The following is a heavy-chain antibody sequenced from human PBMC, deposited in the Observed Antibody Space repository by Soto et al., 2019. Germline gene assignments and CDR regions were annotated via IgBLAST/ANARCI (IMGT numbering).Heavy chain of an antibody. D-gene: IGHD3-3*01. CDR3: AKDRTNDFWSGYPGDY. V-gene: IGHV3-30*18. CDR1: GFTFSSYG. CDR2: ISYDGSNK. J-gene: IGHJ4*02. Sequence: QVQLVESGGGVVQPGRSLRLSCAASGFTFSSYGTHWVRQAPGKGLEWVAVISYDGSNKYYADSVKGRFTISRDNSKNTLYLQMNSLRAEDTAVYYCAKDRTNDFWSGYPGDYWGQGTLVTVSS.